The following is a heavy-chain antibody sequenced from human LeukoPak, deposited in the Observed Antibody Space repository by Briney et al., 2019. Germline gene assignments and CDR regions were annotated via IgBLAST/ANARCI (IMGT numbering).Heavy chain of an antibody. CDR3: ARSAIRELYDAFDI. Sequence: PGGSLRLSCAASGFTFSSYSMNWVRQAPGKGLEWVSYISSSSSTIYYADSVKGRFTISRDNAKNSLYLQMNSLRAEDTAVYYCARSAIRELYDAFDIWGQGTMVTVSS. V-gene: IGHV3-48*04. D-gene: IGHD3-10*01. CDR2: ISSSSSTI. J-gene: IGHJ3*02. CDR1: GFTFSSYS.